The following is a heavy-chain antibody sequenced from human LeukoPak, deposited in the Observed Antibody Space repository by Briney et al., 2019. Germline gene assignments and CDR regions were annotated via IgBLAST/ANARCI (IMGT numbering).Heavy chain of an antibody. V-gene: IGHV1-8*03. D-gene: IGHD3-22*01. CDR1: GYTFASYD. CDR2: MNPNSGNT. CDR3: ARGYYGSSDYYTHDY. Sequence: GASVTVSFTASGYTFASYDINWVRQATGQGLEWMGWMNPNSGNTGYAQKFQGRVTITKNTSITTAYMELSSLRSEDTAVYYCARGYYGSSDYYTHDYWGQGTLVTVSS. J-gene: IGHJ4*02.